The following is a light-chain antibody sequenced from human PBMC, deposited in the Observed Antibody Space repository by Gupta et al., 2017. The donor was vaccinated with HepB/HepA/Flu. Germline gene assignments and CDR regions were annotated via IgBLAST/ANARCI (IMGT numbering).Light chain of an antibody. CDR2: RSD. CDR1: SSNVGSNY. V-gene: IGLV1-47*01. J-gene: IGLJ2*01. Sequence: QSVLTQPPSASGTPGQRVPISCSGSSSNVGSNYVYWYQQLPGTAPKLLIYRSDQRPSGVPDRISGSKSGTSASLAISGLRSEDEADYYCTAWDDSLSGPLFGGGTKLTVL. CDR3: TAWDDSLSGPL.